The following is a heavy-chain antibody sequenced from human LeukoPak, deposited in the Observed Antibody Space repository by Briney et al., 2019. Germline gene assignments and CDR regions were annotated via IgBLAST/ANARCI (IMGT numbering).Heavy chain of an antibody. V-gene: IGHV3-48*01. CDR1: EFTFSSYS. D-gene: IGHD6-19*01. CDR2: ITNSGNSK. J-gene: IGHJ4*02. Sequence: GGSLRLSCAASEFTFSSYSMNWVRQAPGKGLEWVSYITNSGNSKSYADSVKGRFTISRDNTKNSLYLQMNSLRAEDTAVYYCASDSSGWYGFDYWGQGTLVTASS. CDR3: ASDSSGWYGFDY.